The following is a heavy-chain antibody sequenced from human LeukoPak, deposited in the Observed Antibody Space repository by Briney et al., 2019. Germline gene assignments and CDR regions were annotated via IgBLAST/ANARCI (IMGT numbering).Heavy chain of an antibody. J-gene: IGHJ1*01. D-gene: IGHD6-19*01. CDR3: ARDFFGWSSLGH. CDR1: GFTFRSNW. CDR2: VQPDGSAK. V-gene: IGHV3-7*01. Sequence: GGSLRLSCAASGFTFRSNWMHWVRQAPGKGLEWVAHVQPDGSAKIYADSVKGRFTISRDNAKDSVYVQMNSLRVEDTAVYYCARDFFGWSSLGHWGQGTLVTVSS.